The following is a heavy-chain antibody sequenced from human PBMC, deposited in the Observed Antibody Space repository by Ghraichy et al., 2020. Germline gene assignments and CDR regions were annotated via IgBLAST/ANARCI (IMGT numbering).Heavy chain of an antibody. J-gene: IGHJ6*02. V-gene: IGHV4-59*01. D-gene: IGHD6-13*01. CDR1: GGSISSYY. CDR3: ARDLTTAGEHYYYGMDV. CDR2: IYYSGST. Sequence: SETLSLTCTVSGGSISSYYWSWIRQPPGKGLEWIGYIYYSGSTNYNPSLKSRVTISVDTSKNQFSLKLSSVTAADTAVYYCARDLTTAGEHYYYGMDVWGQGTTVTVSS.